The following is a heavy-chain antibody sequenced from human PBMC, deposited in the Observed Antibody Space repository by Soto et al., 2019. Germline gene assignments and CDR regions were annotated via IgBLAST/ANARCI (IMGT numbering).Heavy chain of an antibody. CDR3: AREMSYYFDS. CDR2: IYHSGAT. CDR1: GDSISRDGSS. Sequence: QVQLQESGSGLVKPSQTLVLTCTVSGDSISRDGSSWSWLRQPPGKGLEWIGYIYHSGATSYNPSLKSRVTTSVDKSKNQFSLSLASVTAADTAVYYCAREMSYYFDSWGHGTLVTVSS. J-gene: IGHJ4*01. V-gene: IGHV4-30-2*01.